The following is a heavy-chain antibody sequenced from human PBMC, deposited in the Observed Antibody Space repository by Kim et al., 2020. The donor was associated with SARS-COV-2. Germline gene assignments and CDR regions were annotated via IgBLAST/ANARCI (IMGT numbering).Heavy chain of an antibody. CDR2: ISWNSGSI. J-gene: IGHJ3*02. D-gene: IGHD1-1*01. CDR3: AKDLAYISYTAFDM. CDR1: GFIFGEYA. Sequence: GGSLRLSCAXSGFIFGEYAMHWVRQAPGKGLEWVSGISWNSGSIGYADSVKGRFTISRDNAKNSLYLQMNSLRAEDTALYYCAKDLAYISYTAFDMWGQGTMVTVSS. V-gene: IGHV3-9*01.